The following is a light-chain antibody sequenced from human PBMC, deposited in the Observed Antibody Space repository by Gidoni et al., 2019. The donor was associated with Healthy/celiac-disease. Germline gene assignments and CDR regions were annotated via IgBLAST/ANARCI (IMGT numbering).Light chain of an antibody. V-gene: IGKV3-20*01. CDR2: GAS. J-gene: IGKJ1*01. Sequence: DIVFTLSPGTLSLFPGERSTLSCRASQSVSSSYLAWYQQKPGQGPRLLIYGASSRATGIPDRLRGSGSGTDFTLTIRRLEPEDFAVYYCQQYGRSRWTFGQGTKVEIK. CDR3: QQYGRSRWT. CDR1: QSVSSSY.